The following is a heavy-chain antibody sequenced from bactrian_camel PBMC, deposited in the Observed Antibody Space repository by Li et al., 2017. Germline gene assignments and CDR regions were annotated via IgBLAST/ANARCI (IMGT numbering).Heavy chain of an antibody. Sequence: HVQLVESGGGLVQPGGSLTLSCAASGFTVSNYWMYWVRQAPGKGLEWVSVIGSGAGTTYYADSVKGRFTISQDNAKNTLYLQMDSLKPEDTAMYYCAADSYVVSFCLSSSWARVDFRYSGRGTQVTVS. CDR1: GFTVSNYW. CDR2: IGSGAGTT. D-gene: IGHD6*01. V-gene: IGHV3S1*01. CDR3: AADSYVVSFCLSSSWARVDFRY. J-gene: IGHJ6*01.